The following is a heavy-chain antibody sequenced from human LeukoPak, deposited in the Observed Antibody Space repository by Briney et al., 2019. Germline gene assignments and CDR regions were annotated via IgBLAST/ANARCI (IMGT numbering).Heavy chain of an antibody. J-gene: IGHJ4*02. Sequence: GGSLRLSCAASGFTFSSYGMHWVRQAPGKGLEWVAVISYDGGNKYYADSVKGRFTISRDNSKNTLYLQMNSLRAEDTAVYYCARVVPAAMREYYFDYWGQGTLVTVSS. V-gene: IGHV3-30*03. D-gene: IGHD2-2*01. CDR3: ARVVPAAMREYYFDY. CDR1: GFTFSSYG. CDR2: ISYDGGNK.